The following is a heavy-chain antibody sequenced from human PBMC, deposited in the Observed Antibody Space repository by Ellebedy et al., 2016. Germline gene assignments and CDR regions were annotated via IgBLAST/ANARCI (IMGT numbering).Heavy chain of an antibody. Sequence: SETLSLTXSVSGGSISSNYWSWIRQPPGKGLEWIGYIYYSGSTNYNPSLKSRVTISVDTSKNQFSLKLSSVTAADTAVYYCARERPVLRFLEWLRDPVGAFDIWGQGTMVTVSS. CDR1: GGSISSNY. V-gene: IGHV4-59*12. J-gene: IGHJ3*02. CDR3: ARERPVLRFLEWLRDPVGAFDI. CDR2: IYYSGST. D-gene: IGHD3-3*01.